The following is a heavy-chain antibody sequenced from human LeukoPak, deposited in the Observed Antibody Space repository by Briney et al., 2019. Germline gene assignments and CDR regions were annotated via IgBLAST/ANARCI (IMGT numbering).Heavy chain of an antibody. V-gene: IGHV3-30*18. CDR2: ISYDGSNK. CDR3: AKDLMAGGLNGIDY. CDR1: GFTFSSYG. J-gene: IGHJ4*02. D-gene: IGHD6-19*01. Sequence: QTGGSLRLSCAASGFTFSSYGMHWVRQAPGKGLEWVAVISYDGSNKYYADSVKGRFTISRDNSKNTLYLQMNSLRAEDTAVYYCAKDLMAGGLNGIDYWGQGTLVTVSS.